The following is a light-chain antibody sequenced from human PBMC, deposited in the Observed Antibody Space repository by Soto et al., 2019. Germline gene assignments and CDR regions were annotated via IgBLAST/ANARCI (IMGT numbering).Light chain of an antibody. Sequence: QSALTQPASVSGSPGRSITISCTGTSSDVGGYNYVSWYQQHPGKAPKLMIYEVSNRPSGVSNRFSGSKSANTASLTISGLQAEDEADYYCSSYTSSNTWVFGGGTKLTVL. CDR2: EVS. J-gene: IGLJ3*02. V-gene: IGLV2-14*01. CDR1: SSDVGGYNY. CDR3: SSYTSSNTWV.